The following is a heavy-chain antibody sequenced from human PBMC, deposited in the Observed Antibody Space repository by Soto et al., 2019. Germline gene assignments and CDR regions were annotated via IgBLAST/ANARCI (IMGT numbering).Heavy chain of an antibody. Sequence: PGGSLRLSCVASGFTFGGRAMSWVRQAPGEGLEWVSTITDSGGDKKYADSVRGRFTISRANSKNTLFLQMSSLRDEDSAVYDCARGSKESYPGSRVFDFWGRGTLVTVSS. D-gene: IGHD3-10*01. CDR2: ITDSGGDK. V-gene: IGHV3-23*01. CDR1: GFTFGGRA. J-gene: IGHJ4*02. CDR3: ARGSKESYPGSRVFDF.